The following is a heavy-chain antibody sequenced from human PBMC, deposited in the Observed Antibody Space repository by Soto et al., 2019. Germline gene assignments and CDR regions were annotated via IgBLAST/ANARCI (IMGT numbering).Heavy chain of an antibody. CDR1: GGSISSYY. Sequence: KPSETLSLTCTVSGGSISSYYWSWIRQPPGKGLEWIGYIYYSGSTNYNPSLKSRVTISVDTSKNQFSLKLSSVTAADTAVYYCARGGATTPVDYYYYGMDVWGQGTTVTVSS. CDR2: IYYSGST. D-gene: IGHD1-26*01. J-gene: IGHJ6*02. CDR3: ARGGATTPVDYYYYGMDV. V-gene: IGHV4-59*01.